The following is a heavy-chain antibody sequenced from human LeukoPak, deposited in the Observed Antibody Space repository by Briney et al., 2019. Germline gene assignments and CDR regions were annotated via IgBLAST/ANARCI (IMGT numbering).Heavy chain of an antibody. V-gene: IGHV4-39*07. J-gene: IGHJ5*02. CDR2: IYYSGST. CDR3: AGGRNDFWSGYYRFDP. Sequence: SETLSLTCTVSGGSISSSSYYWGWIRQPPGKGLEWIGSIYYSGSTYYNPSLKSRVTISVDTSKNQFSLKLSSVTAADTAVYYCAGGRNDFWSGYYRFDPWGQGTLVTVSS. D-gene: IGHD3-3*01. CDR1: GGSISSSSYY.